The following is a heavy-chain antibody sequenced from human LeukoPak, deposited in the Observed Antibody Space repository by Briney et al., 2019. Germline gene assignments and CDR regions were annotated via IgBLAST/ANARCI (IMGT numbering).Heavy chain of an antibody. CDR3: ASKTYYYDSSAGPIGY. Sequence: PSETLSLTCAVYGGSFSGYYWSWIRQPPGKGLEWIGEINHSGSTNYNPSLKSRVTISVDTSKNQFSLKLSSVTAADTAVYYCASKTYYYDSSAGPIGYWGQGTLVTVSS. V-gene: IGHV4-34*01. CDR1: GGSFSGYY. CDR2: INHSGST. D-gene: IGHD3-22*01. J-gene: IGHJ4*02.